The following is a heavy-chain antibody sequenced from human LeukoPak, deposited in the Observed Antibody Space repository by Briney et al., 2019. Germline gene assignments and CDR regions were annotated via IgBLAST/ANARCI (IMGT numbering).Heavy chain of an antibody. CDR1: GFTFSSYW. V-gene: IGHV3-30-3*01. CDR2: ISYDGSNK. D-gene: IGHD3-3*01. Sequence: GGSLRLSCAASGFTFSSYWMHWVRQAPGKGLEWVAVISYDGSNKYYADSVKGRFTISRDNSKNTLYLQMNSLRAEDTAVYYCARGPSAYDFWSGRKYYFDYWGQGTLVTVSS. J-gene: IGHJ4*02. CDR3: ARGPSAYDFWSGRKYYFDY.